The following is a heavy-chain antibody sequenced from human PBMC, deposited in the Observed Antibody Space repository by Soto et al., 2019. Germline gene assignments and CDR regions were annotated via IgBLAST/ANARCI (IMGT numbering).Heavy chain of an antibody. CDR3: ARMIKGNDDGDYDPFDY. V-gene: IGHV4-31*03. CDR1: GDSINSGDNY. Sequence: QVQLQESGPGLVKPSQTLSITCTVSGDSINSGDNYWSWIRQHPGKGLEWIGYIYSSGSLYYNPALISRLVISVDTSKNQFSLEVSYVTAADTSIYYCARMIKGNDDGDYDPFDYRCQGILVSGPS. CDR2: IYSSGSL. D-gene: IGHD4-17*01. J-gene: IGHJ4*02.